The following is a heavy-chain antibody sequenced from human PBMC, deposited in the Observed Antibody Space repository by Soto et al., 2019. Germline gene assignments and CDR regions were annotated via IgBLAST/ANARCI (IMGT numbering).Heavy chain of an antibody. CDR3: ARDVAGDDYFDS. D-gene: IGHD6-19*01. CDR1: GYPFTDYY. CDR2: INPRTGGT. Sequence: ASVKVSCKTSGYPFTDYYLNWVRQAPGQGLEHLGWINPRTGGTSYPQKFQGRVTMTRVTSINTAYLELSRLTSDDTALYYCARDVAGDDYFDSWGQGTLVTVSS. J-gene: IGHJ4*02. V-gene: IGHV1-2*02.